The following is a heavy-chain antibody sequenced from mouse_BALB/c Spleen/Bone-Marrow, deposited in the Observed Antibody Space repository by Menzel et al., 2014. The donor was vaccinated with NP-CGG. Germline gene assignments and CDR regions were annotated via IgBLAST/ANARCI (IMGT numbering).Heavy chain of an antibody. J-gene: IGHJ3*01. CDR1: GYTFSSYW. D-gene: IGHD3-2*01. V-gene: IGHV1-9*01. CDR2: ILPGSDST. CDR3: ARDSSDYLAWFAY. Sequence: QVQLQQSGAELMKPGASVKISCKATGYTFSSYWIEWVKPRPGHGLEWIGEILPGSDSTNYNENFKGKATFTADTSSNTAYMQLNSLTSEDSAVYFCARDSSDYLAWFAYWGQGTLVTVSA.